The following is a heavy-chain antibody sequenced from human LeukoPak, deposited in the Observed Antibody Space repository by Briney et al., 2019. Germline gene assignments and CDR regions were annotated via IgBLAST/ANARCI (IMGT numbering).Heavy chain of an antibody. V-gene: IGHV3-23*01. Sequence: GGSLRLSCAASGFTFSSYAMSWVRQAPGKGLEWVSAISGSGGSTYYADSVKGRFTISRDNSKNTLYLQMNSLRAEDTAVYYCAREGGSYYDILTGAYGMDVWGQGTTVTVSS. CDR3: AREGGSYYDILTGAYGMDV. CDR2: ISGSGGST. D-gene: IGHD3-9*01. CDR1: GFTFSSYA. J-gene: IGHJ6*02.